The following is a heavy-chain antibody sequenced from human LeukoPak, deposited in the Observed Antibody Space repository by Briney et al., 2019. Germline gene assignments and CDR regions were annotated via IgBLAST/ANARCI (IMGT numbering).Heavy chain of an antibody. D-gene: IGHD2-15*01. CDR1: GGSISSSYSY. Sequence: PSETLSLTCTVSGGSISSSYSYWGWIRQPPGKGLEWIGTIYYSGTTYYNPSLESRVTISVDTSRTRFSLRLTSVTAADTAVYYCARQTHYTPAFDYWGQGTLVTVSS. CDR3: ARQTHYTPAFDY. J-gene: IGHJ4*02. V-gene: IGHV4-39*01. CDR2: IYYSGTT.